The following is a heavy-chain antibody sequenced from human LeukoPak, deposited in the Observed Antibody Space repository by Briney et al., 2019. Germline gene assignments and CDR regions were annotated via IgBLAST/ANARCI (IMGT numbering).Heavy chain of an antibody. CDR2: INPNSGGT. CDR3: ARAMVTTSRKFDY. CDR1: GYTFTGYY. D-gene: IGHD5-18*01. V-gene: IGHV1-2*02. J-gene: IGHJ4*02. Sequence: SVKVSCKASGYTFTGYYMHWVRQAPGQGLEWVGGINPNSGGTNYAHTLRGRVTMSRDTSISTHYMYMSKLRADETAVYYCARAMVTTSRKFDYWGQGNLGTVSS.